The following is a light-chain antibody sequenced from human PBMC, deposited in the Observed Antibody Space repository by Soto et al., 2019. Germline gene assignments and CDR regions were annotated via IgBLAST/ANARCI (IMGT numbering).Light chain of an antibody. CDR3: QQYNNWHPIT. J-gene: IGKJ5*01. V-gene: IGKV3-15*01. CDR2: DTS. CDR1: QSVSSN. Sequence: EIVMTQSPATLSVSPGERATLSCRASQSVSSNLAWYQQKPGQAPRLLIYDTSTRANGIPARFSGSGSGTEFTLTLSSLQSEDFAVYYCQQYNNWHPITFGQGTRLEIK.